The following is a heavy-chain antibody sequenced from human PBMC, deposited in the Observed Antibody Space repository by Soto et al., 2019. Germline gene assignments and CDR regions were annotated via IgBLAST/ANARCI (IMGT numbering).Heavy chain of an antibody. CDR3: ARDRAYYYDSSGYSHPRPNPYGMDV. J-gene: IGHJ6*02. Sequence: ETLSLTCTVSGGSISSYYWSWIRQPPGKGLEWIGYIYYNGSTNYNPSLKSRVTISVDTSKNQFSLKLSSVTAADTAVYYCARDRAYYYDSSGYSHPRPNPYGMDVWGQGTTVTVS. V-gene: IGHV4-59*01. CDR2: IYYNGST. CDR1: GGSISSYY. D-gene: IGHD3-22*01.